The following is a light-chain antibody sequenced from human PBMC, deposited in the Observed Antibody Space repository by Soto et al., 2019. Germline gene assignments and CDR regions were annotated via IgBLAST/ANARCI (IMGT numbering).Light chain of an antibody. CDR2: GAS. V-gene: IGKV3-20*01. J-gene: IGKJ2*01. Sequence: ELVLTQSPGTLSLSPGERATVSCRASQTISRNYLVWYQKKPGQAPRLLIYGASTRATGIPDRFTGSGSGTDFTLTITRLEPEDFAVYYCQQYGGSLTYTFGQGTKLEI. CDR1: QTISRNY. CDR3: QQYGGSLTYT.